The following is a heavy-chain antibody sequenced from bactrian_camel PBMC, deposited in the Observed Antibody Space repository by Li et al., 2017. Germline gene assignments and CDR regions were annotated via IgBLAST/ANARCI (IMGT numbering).Heavy chain of an antibody. Sequence: HVQLVESGGGLVQPGGSLTLSCAVSGNVDSSCNMGWYRQRPGRGRELVASTMSDGIPLYADVVEGRFTISRDNAKNTVYLQMNSLKSEDTAVYYCAKWLGLGYWGQGTQVTVS. CDR2: TMSDGIP. D-gene: IGHD1*01. CDR1: GNVDSSCN. J-gene: IGHJ6*01. CDR3: AKWLGLGY. V-gene: IGHV3S53*01.